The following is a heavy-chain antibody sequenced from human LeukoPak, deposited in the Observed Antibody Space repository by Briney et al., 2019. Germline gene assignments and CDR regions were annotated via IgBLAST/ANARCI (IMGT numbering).Heavy chain of an antibody. Sequence: GTLRLSCAASGFTFSSYGMSWIRQPPGKGLEWIGEINHSGSTNYNPSLKSRVTISVDTSKNQFSLKLSSVTAADTAVYYCARGSLAARPPENNWFDPWGQGTLVTVSS. V-gene: IGHV4-34*01. CDR1: GFTFSSYG. CDR3: ARGSLAARPPENNWFDP. CDR2: INHSGST. D-gene: IGHD6-6*01. J-gene: IGHJ5*02.